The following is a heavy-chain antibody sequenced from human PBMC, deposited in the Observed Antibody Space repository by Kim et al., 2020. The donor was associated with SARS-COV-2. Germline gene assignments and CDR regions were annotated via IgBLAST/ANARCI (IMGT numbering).Heavy chain of an antibody. V-gene: IGHV4-59*01. CDR2: IYYSGST. D-gene: IGHD6-13*01. Sequence: SETLSLTCTVSGGSISSYYWSWIRQPPGKGLEWIGYIYYSGSTNYNPSLKSRVTISVDTSKNQFSLKLSSVTAADTAVYYCARVLGSWYVRNYYYMDVWGKGTTVTVSS. J-gene: IGHJ6*03. CDR1: GGSISSYY. CDR3: ARVLGSWYVRNYYYMDV.